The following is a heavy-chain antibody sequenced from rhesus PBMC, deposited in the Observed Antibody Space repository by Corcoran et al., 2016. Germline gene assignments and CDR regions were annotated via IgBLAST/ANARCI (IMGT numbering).Heavy chain of an antibody. CDR2: LNPDTGNP. CDR1: GYTFTSYG. Sequence: QVELVQSGAEVKQPGASVKVSCKASGYTFTSYGMHWVRQAHGQRLEWLGWLNPDTGNPTYPQVYKARFPFSMDTSVTTAYLQISRLKPEDTATYYCAKIAGGITYGLDSWGQGVVVAVFS. V-gene: IGHV7-114*01. D-gene: IGHD1-26*01. J-gene: IGHJ6*01. CDR3: AKIAGGITYGLDS.